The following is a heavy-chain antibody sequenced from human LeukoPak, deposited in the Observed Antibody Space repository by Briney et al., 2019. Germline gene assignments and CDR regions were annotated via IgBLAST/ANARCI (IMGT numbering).Heavy chain of an antibody. CDR3: ARPVVELIYDSSGYYCVD. V-gene: IGHV4-39*01. CDR2: IYYSGST. J-gene: IGHJ4*02. CDR1: GGSISSSSYY. D-gene: IGHD3-22*01. Sequence: NPSETLSLTCTVSGGSISSSSYYWGWIRQPPGKGLEWIGSIYYSGSTYYNPSLKSRVTISVDTSKNQFSLKLSSVTAADTAVYYCARPVVELIYDSSGYYCVDWGQGTLVTVSS.